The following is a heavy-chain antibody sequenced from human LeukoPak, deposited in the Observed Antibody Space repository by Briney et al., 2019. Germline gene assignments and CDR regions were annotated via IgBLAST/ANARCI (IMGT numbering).Heavy chain of an antibody. D-gene: IGHD7-27*01. V-gene: IGHV3-21*01. CDR3: ARDRRGTGIDAFDI. CDR1: GFTFSSYS. Sequence: PGGSLRLSCAASGFTFSSYSMNWVRQAPGKGLEWVSSISSSSSYIYYADSVKGRFTISRDNAKNSLYLQMNSLRAEDTAVYYCARDRRGTGIDAFDIWGQGTMVTVSS. J-gene: IGHJ3*02. CDR2: ISSSSSYI.